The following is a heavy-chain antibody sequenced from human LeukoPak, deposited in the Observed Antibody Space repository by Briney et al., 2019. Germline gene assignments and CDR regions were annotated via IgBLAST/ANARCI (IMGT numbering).Heavy chain of an antibody. CDR1: GGSINDFY. V-gene: IGHV4-59*01. Sequence: SETLSLTCTVSGGSINDFYWTCIRQPPGKGLEWIGYIFYSGSANSNPSLESRVTISVDTSKNQFSLKLSSVTAADTAAYYCARLRSGSTPPPPHYYYGLDVWGQGTTVIVSS. CDR3: ARLRSGSTPPPPHYYYGLDV. D-gene: IGHD1-26*01. CDR2: IFYSGSA. J-gene: IGHJ6*02.